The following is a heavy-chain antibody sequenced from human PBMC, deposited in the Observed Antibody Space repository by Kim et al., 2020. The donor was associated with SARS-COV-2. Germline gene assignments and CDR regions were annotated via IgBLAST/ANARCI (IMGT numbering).Heavy chain of an antibody. CDR2: LSGSGGST. D-gene: IGHD6-13*01. V-gene: IGHV3-23*01. J-gene: IGHJ1*01. Sequence: GGSLRLSCAASGFTFSSYAMSWVRQAPGKGLEWVSALSGSGGSTYYADSVKGRFTISRDNSKNTLYLQMNILRAEDTAVYYCAKERWQQLVLGAWVGSGYFQHWGQGTLVTVSS. CDR1: GFTFSSYA. CDR3: AKERWQQLVLGAWVGSGYFQH.